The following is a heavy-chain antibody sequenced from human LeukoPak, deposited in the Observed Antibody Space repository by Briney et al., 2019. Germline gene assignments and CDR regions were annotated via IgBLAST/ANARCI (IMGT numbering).Heavy chain of an antibody. CDR2: MNPSSGNT. CDR3: ARGRGYTLGWFDP. J-gene: IGHJ5*02. V-gene: IGHV1-8*03. CDR1: GYTFTSYD. Sequence: ASVKVSCKASGYTFTSYDINWVRQATGQGLEWMGWMNPSSGNTGYAQKFQGRVTITRNTSISTAYMELSSLRSEDTAVYYCARGRGYTLGWFDPWGQGTLVTVSS. D-gene: IGHD3-22*01.